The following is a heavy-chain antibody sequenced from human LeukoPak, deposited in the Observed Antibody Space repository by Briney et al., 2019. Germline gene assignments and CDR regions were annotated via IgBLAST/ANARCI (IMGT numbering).Heavy chain of an antibody. CDR2: IYHSGST. Sequence: SGTLSLTCAVSGGSISSSNWWSWVRQPPVKGLEWIGEIYHSGSTNYNPSLKSRVTISVDKSKNQFSLKLSSVTAADTAVYYCARATYYYDSSGYYYAIFDYWGQGTLVTVSS. CDR3: ARATYYYDSSGYYYAIFDY. CDR1: GGSISSSNW. D-gene: IGHD3-22*01. V-gene: IGHV4-4*02. J-gene: IGHJ4*02.